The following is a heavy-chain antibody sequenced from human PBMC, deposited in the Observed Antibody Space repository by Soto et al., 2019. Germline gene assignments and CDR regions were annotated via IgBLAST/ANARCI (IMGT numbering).Heavy chain of an antibody. CDR1: GFTFSNAW. CDR3: TTARYDFWSGHYQGNWFDP. V-gene: IGHV3-15*01. Sequence: GGSLRLSCAASGFTFSNAWMSWVRQAPGKGLEWVGRIKSKTDGGTTDYAAPVKGRFTISRDDSKNTLYLQMNSLKTEDTAVYYCTTARYDFWSGHYQGNWFDPWGQGTLVTVSS. D-gene: IGHD3-3*01. J-gene: IGHJ5*02. CDR2: IKSKTDGGTT.